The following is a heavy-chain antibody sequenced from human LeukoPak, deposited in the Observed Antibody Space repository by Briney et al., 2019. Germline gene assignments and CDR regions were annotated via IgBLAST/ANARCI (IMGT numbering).Heavy chain of an antibody. Sequence: GGSLRLSCAASGFTFSSCSMNWVRQAPGKGLEWVSSISSSSSYIYYADSVKGRFTISRDNAKNSLYLQMNSLRAEDTAVYYCARDMVGASNWFDPWGQGTLVTVSS. CDR1: GFTFSSCS. V-gene: IGHV3-21*01. CDR3: ARDMVGASNWFDP. J-gene: IGHJ5*02. CDR2: ISSSSSYI. D-gene: IGHD1-26*01.